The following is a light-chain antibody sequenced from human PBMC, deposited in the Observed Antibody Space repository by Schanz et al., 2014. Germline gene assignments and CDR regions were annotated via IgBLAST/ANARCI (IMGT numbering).Light chain of an antibody. CDR1: SGDVGEYNY. Sequence: QSALTQPRSMSGSPGQSVTISCTGTSGDVGEYNYVSWFQQYPGKAPKLMIYDVSTRPLGVPDRFSGSKSGITASLTISGLQTEDEADYYCTSYTSVSTWVFGGGTKVTVL. CDR2: DVS. V-gene: IGLV2-11*01. J-gene: IGLJ3*02. CDR3: TSYTSVSTWV.